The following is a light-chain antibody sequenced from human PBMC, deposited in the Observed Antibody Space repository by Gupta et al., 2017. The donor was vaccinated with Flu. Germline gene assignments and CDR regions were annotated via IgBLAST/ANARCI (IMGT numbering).Light chain of an antibody. Sequence: ATLSLSPGERATLSCRATQSIRSYLAWYKHKPGQAPRLLIYDASNRATGIPDRFSGGGYGTDFTLTISSREPEDFAVYYCQQRSNWPRNTFGQGTKLEIK. CDR3: QQRSNWPRNT. V-gene: IGKV3-11*01. CDR2: DAS. J-gene: IGKJ2*01. CDR1: QSIRSY.